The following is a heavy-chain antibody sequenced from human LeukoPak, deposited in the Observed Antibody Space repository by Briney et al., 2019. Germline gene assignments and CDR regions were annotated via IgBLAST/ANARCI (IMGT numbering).Heavy chain of an antibody. J-gene: IGHJ4*02. CDR3: ARGGYSYGSEFDN. CDR1: GVTFSSYT. D-gene: IGHD5-18*01. V-gene: IGHV3-21*01. Sequence: PGGSLRLSCAASGVTFSSYTMNWVCQAPGKGLEWVSSITTSSSSRYYADSVKGRFTISRDDAKNSLDLQMNSLRPEDTAVYYCARGGYSYGSEFDNWGQGTLVTVSS. CDR2: ITTSSSSR.